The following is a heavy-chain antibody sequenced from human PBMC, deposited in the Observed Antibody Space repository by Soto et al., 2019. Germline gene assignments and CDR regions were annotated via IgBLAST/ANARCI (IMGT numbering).Heavy chain of an antibody. J-gene: IGHJ3*02. CDR1: GFTFSSYD. CDR3: ARGKYYYDSSGYYYGPDAFDI. D-gene: IGHD3-22*01. CDR2: IGTAGDP. V-gene: IGHV3-13*05. Sequence: GGSLRLSCAASGFTFSSYDMHWVRQATGKGLEWVSAIGTAGDPYYPGSVKGRFTISRENAKNSLYLQMNSLRAGDTAVYYCARGKYYYDSSGYYYGPDAFDIWGQGIMVTVSS.